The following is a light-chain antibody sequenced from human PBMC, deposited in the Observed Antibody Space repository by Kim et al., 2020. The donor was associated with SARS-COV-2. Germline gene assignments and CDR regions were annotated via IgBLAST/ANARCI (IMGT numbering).Light chain of an antibody. J-gene: IGLJ3*02. V-gene: IGLV2-14*03. CDR2: DVS. CDR3: ASYTSTYTWV. CDR1: SSDSGISDY. Sequence: GQSSTISCTGTSSDSGISDYVSWSQQHPGKAPKLLIYDVSKRPSGVSDRFSGSKSGNTASLTISGLQAEDEADYYCASYTSTYTWVFGGGTQLTVL.